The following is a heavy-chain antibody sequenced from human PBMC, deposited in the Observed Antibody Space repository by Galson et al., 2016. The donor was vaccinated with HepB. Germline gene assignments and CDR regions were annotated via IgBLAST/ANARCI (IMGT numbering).Heavy chain of an antibody. CDR2: IIPIVGAA. CDR3: ARPKYYPSGPFDP. CDR1: GGPLSNHA. D-gene: IGHD3-10*01. Sequence: SVKVSCKASGGPLSNHAISWVRQAPGQGLEWMGGIIPIVGAANYGQKFQGRVTITADESTSTAYMEISSLRSEDTAVYYCARPKYYPSGPFDPWGQGTLVIVSS. J-gene: IGHJ5*02. V-gene: IGHV1-69*13.